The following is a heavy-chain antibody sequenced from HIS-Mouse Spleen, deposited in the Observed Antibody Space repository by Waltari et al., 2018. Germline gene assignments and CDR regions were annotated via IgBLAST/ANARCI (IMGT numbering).Heavy chain of an antibody. J-gene: IGHJ2*01. Sequence: QLQLQESGPGLVKPSETLSLTCTVPGGSISSSSYYGVWIRQPPGKGLEWSGSIYYRGSTYYNPSLKSRVTISVDTSKNQCSLKLSSVTAADTAVYYCAREIPYSSSWYDWYFDLWGRGTLVTVSS. CDR3: AREIPYSSSWYDWYFDL. V-gene: IGHV4-39*07. D-gene: IGHD6-13*01. CDR1: GGSISSSSYY. CDR2: IYYRGST.